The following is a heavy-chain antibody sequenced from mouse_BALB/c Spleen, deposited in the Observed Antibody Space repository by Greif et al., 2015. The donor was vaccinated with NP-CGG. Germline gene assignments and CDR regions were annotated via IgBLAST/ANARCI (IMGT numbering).Heavy chain of an antibody. D-gene: IGHD2-1*01. CDR3: TRSYGNYVDYFDY. Sequence: QVQLQQSGAELVKPGASVKLSCKASGYTFTSYYMYWVKQRPGQGLEWIGEINPSNGGTNFNEKFKSKATLTVDKSPSTAYMQLSSLTSEDSAVYYCTRSYGNYVDYFDYWGQGTTLTVSS. CDR1: GYTFTSYY. CDR2: INPSNGGT. J-gene: IGHJ2*01. V-gene: IGHV1S81*02.